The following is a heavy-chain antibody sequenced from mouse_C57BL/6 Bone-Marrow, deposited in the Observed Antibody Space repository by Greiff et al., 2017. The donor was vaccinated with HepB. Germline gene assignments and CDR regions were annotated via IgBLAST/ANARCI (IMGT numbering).Heavy chain of an antibody. V-gene: IGHV5-6*02. Sequence: EVNVVESGGDLVKPGGSLKLSCAASGFTFSSYGMSWVRQTPDKRLEWVATISSGGSYTYYPDSVKGRFTISRDNAKNTLYLQMSSLKSEDTAMYYCARRGYYGSSPSYYFDYWGQGTTLTVSS. CDR2: ISSGGSYT. D-gene: IGHD1-1*01. CDR3: ARRGYYGSSPSYYFDY. CDR1: GFTFSSYG. J-gene: IGHJ2*01.